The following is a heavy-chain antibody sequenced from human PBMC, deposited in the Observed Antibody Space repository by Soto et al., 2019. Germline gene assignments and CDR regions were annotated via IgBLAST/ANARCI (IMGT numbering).Heavy chain of an antibody. D-gene: IGHD3-22*01. Sequence: SGPTLVNPTHTLTLTCTFSGFSLSTIGVGVGWIRQPPGNALEWLALIYWNDDKRYSPSLKSRLTITKDNSKNQVVLTMTTLDPVDTDTYYCAPSHLSYYDSSGYIDANWFDPWGQGTLVAVSS. J-gene: IGHJ5*01. CDR3: APSHLSYYDSSGYIDANWFDP. CDR2: IYWNDDK. V-gene: IGHV2-5*01. CDR1: GFSLSTIGVG.